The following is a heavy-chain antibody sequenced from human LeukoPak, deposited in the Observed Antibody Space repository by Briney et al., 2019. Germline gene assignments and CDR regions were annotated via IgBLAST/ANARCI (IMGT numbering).Heavy chain of an antibody. J-gene: IGHJ5*02. V-gene: IGHV4-59*08. Sequence: SETLSLTCTVSGGSISSYYWSWIRQPPGKGLEWIGYIYYSGSTNYNPSLKSRVTISVDTSKNQFSLKLSSVTAADTAVYYCARQGYESFWFGPWGQGTLVTVSS. D-gene: IGHD5-12*01. CDR2: IYYSGST. CDR3: ARQGYESFWFGP. CDR1: GGSISSYY.